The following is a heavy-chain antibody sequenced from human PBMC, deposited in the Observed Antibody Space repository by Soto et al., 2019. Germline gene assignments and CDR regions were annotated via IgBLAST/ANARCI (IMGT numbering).Heavy chain of an antibody. Sequence: QLQLQESGPGLVKPSETLSLTYTVSGGSISSSSYYWGWIRQPPGKGLEWIGSIYYSGSTYYNPSLKSRVTISVDTSKNQFSLKLSSVTAADTAVYYCARRELRRDAFDIWGQGTMVTVSS. D-gene: IGHD1-7*01. CDR1: GGSISSSSYY. J-gene: IGHJ3*02. V-gene: IGHV4-39*01. CDR2: IYYSGST. CDR3: ARRELRRDAFDI.